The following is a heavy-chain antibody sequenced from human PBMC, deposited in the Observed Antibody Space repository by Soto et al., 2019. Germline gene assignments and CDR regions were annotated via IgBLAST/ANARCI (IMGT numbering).Heavy chain of an antibody. J-gene: IGHJ3*02. D-gene: IGHD1-26*01. Sequence: QVQLVESGGGVVQPGRSLRLSCAASGFTFSSYAMHWVRQAPGKGLEWVAVISYDGSNKYYADSVKGRFTISRDNSQNTLYLQMNSVRAEDTAVYYCARDRGSLVAFDIWGQGTMVTVSS. V-gene: IGHV3-30-3*01. CDR3: ARDRGSLVAFDI. CDR1: GFTFSSYA. CDR2: ISYDGSNK.